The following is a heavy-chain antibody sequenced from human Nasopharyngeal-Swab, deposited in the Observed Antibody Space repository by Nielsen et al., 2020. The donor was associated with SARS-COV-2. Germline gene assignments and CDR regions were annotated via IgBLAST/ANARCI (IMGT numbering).Heavy chain of an antibody. V-gene: IGHV3-30*03. D-gene: IGHD5-12*01. J-gene: IGHJ6*02. CDR2: ISFDGSKK. CDR1: GFTFNSHG. CDR3: ARDTSVDIVLLYYGMDV. Sequence: LKISCAASGFTFNSHGMHWVRQAPGKGLEWVAVISFDGSKKYYADSVKGRFTISRDSSKNTLYLQMNSLRAEDTAVYYCARDTSVDIVLLYYGMDVWGQGTTVTVSS.